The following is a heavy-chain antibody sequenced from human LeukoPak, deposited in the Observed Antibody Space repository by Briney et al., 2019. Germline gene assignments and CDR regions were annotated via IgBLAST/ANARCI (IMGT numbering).Heavy chain of an antibody. D-gene: IGHD2-2*01. Sequence: ASVKVSCKASGYTFTSYYMHWVRQAPGQGLEWMGIINPSGGSTSYAQKFQGRVTMTRDTSTSTVYMELSSLRSEDTAVYYCASVRLVPAASYYYYYYMDVWGKGTTVTVSS. CDR3: ASVRLVPAASYYYYYYMDV. J-gene: IGHJ6*03. V-gene: IGHV1-46*01. CDR1: GYTFTSYY. CDR2: INPSGGST.